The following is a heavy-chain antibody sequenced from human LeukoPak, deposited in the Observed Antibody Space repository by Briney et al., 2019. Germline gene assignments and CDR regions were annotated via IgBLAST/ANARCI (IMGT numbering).Heavy chain of an antibody. D-gene: IGHD2-2*01. CDR3: ARLILPGILPAASSGRYYFAY. Sequence: SETLTLTCTVSGGSISSSSYYWGWIRQPPGKGLEWIGSKYCSGSTYYNPSLKSRVTISLDPSKNQFSLKLSSVTAADTAVYYCARLILPGILPAASSGRYYFAYWGQ. CDR2: KYCSGST. V-gene: IGHV4-39*01. J-gene: IGHJ4*02. CDR1: GGSISSSSYY.